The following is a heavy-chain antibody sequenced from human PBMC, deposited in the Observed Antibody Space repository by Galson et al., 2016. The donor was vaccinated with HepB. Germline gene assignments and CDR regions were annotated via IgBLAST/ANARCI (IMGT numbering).Heavy chain of an antibody. CDR3: ARGMGGEVVATEEEEFPH. V-gene: IGHV3-21*06. J-gene: IGHJ1*01. D-gene: IGHD2-15*01. CDR2: ITRRSSHT. CDR1: GFAFEADN. Sequence: SLRLSCAASGFAFEADNMNWVRQAPGKGLEWISSITRRSSHTYYADSVRGRFAISRDNAKNSLYLQMNSLRPEDTAVYYCARGMGGEVVATEEEEFPHWGRGTLVSVSS.